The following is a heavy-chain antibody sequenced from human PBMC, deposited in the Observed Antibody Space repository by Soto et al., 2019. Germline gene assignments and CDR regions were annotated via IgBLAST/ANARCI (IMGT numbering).Heavy chain of an antibody. CDR1: GFSVSASGVC. Sequence: SGPTQVSPTHTLTLTCTFSGFSVSASGVCVCWVRQPPGKALEWLALIYWNDDKRYSPSLKSRLTITKVTSKNQVILTMINMDPVDTATYYCAHNEDSDSPHYWGQGTLVTVSS. V-gene: IGHV2-5*01. J-gene: IGHJ4*02. CDR2: IYWNDDK. CDR3: AHNEDSDSPHY. D-gene: IGHD2-21*02.